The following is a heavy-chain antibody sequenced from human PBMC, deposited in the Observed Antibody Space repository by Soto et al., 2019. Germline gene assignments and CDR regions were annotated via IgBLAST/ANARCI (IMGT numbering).Heavy chain of an antibody. Sequence: QVQLVQSGAEVKKPGASVKVSCKASGYTFTSYDINWVRQATGQGLEWMGWMNPNSGDTGYAQMFQGRVTMTRNTSISTAYMELSSLSSEDTAVYYCARGSQWFAVTTDWGQGTLVSVSS. D-gene: IGHD4-17*01. CDR1: GYTFTSYD. CDR2: MNPNSGDT. J-gene: IGHJ4*02. CDR3: ARGSQWFAVTTD. V-gene: IGHV1-8*01.